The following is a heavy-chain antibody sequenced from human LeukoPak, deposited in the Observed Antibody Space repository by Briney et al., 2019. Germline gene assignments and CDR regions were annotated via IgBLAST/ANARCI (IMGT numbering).Heavy chain of an antibody. CDR1: GFTFTSYH. Sequence: GASVKVSCKASGFTFTSYHMHWVRQAPGQGLEWMGSINPSGGSTSYSQRFQGRVTMTRDTSTSTVYMELSGLTSEDTAVYYCAKEGIFGFYYFAFWGQGTLVTVSS. CDR2: INPSGGST. V-gene: IGHV1-46*01. D-gene: IGHD3-3*02. J-gene: IGHJ4*02. CDR3: AKEGIFGFYYFAF.